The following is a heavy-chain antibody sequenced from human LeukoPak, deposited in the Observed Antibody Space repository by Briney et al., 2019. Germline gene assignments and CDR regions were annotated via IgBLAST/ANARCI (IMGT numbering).Heavy chain of an antibody. Sequence: GGSLRLSCAASGFTFSSYSMNWVRQAPGKGLEWVSSISSSSSYIYYADSVKGRFTISRDNAKNSLYLQMNSLRAEDTAVYYCASHTKGTGTTLSYNWFDPWGQGTLVTVSS. D-gene: IGHD1-7*01. J-gene: IGHJ5*02. CDR1: GFTFSSYS. CDR2: ISSSSSYI. CDR3: ASHTKGTGTTLSYNWFDP. V-gene: IGHV3-21*04.